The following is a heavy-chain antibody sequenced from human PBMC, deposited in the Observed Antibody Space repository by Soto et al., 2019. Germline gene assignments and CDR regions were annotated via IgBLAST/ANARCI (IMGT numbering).Heavy chain of an antibody. J-gene: IGHJ3*02. D-gene: IGHD3-22*01. CDR3: TRVGITMIVVASEDAFDI. CDR2: IRSKAYGGTT. Sequence: GGSLRLSCTASGFTFGDYAMSWVRQAPGKGLEWVGFIRSKAYGGTTEYAASVKGRFTISRDDSKSIAYLQMNSLKTEDTAVYYCTRVGITMIVVASEDAFDIWGQGTMVTV. CDR1: GFTFGDYA. V-gene: IGHV3-49*04.